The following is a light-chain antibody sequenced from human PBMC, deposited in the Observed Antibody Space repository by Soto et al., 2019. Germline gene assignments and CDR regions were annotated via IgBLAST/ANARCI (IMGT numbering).Light chain of an antibody. J-gene: IGLJ2*01. V-gene: IGLV2-23*01. Sequence: QSALTQHASVSGSLGQSITISCTGSSSDVGRYNLVSWYQQHPGKAPKLLIYEDIERPSGVSNRFSGSKSGNTASLTISGLQTEDEADYYCCSYAGGTSVVFGGGTKLTVL. CDR1: SSDVGRYNL. CDR2: EDI. CDR3: CSYAGGTSVV.